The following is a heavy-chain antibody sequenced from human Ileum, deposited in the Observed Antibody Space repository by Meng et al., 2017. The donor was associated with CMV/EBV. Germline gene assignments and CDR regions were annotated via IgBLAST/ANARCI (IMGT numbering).Heavy chain of an antibody. CDR1: GFIFSYDT. D-gene: IGHD3-10*01. J-gene: IGHJ4*02. CDR2: ITYNGSGK. Sequence: GESLKISCAPSGFIFSYDTMHWVRQPPGKGLEWVALITYNGSGKQYADSVKGRFTASRDDSKNILYLEMNSLRVEDTAVYYCARDPSFGALDYWGQGTLVTVSS. CDR3: ARDPSFGALDY. V-gene: IGHV3-30-3*01.